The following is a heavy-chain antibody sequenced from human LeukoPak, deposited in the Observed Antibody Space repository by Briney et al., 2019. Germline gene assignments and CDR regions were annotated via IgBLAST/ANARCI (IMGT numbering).Heavy chain of an antibody. CDR3: ARHLAVDMAAVFGNWLDP. V-gene: IGHV5-51*01. D-gene: IGHD6-13*01. Sequence: GESLKISCKGSGYSFTSYWIGWVRQMPGKGLEWMGIIYPGDSDTRYSPSFQGQVTISADKSISTAYLQWSSLKASDTAMYYCARHLAVDMAAVFGNWLDPWGQGTLVTVSS. CDR2: IYPGDSDT. J-gene: IGHJ5*02. CDR1: GYSFTSYW.